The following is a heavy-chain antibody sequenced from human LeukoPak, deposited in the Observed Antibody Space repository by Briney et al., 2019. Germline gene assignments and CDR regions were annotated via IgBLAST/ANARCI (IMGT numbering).Heavy chain of an antibody. Sequence: SETLSLTCAASGGSFSGYYWSWIRQPPGKGLEWIGEINHSGSTTYNPSRKSRVTISVDTSKNQFSLKLSSVTAADTAVYYCERGGRGRWLQRGHFDYWGQGTLVTVSS. CDR3: ERGGRGRWLQRGHFDY. J-gene: IGHJ4*02. D-gene: IGHD5-24*01. CDR2: INHSGST. CDR1: GGSFSGYY. V-gene: IGHV4-34*01.